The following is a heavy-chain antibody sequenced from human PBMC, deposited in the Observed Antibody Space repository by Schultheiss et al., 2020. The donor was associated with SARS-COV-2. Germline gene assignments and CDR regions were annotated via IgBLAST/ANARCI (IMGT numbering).Heavy chain of an antibody. CDR1: GFSLSTSGVG. D-gene: IGHD2-2*01. CDR3: ARIRIVVVPAAIRYYYYYGMDV. V-gene: IGHV2-70*11. CDR2: IDWDDDK. J-gene: IGHJ6*02. Sequence: SGPTLVKPTQTLTLTCTFSGFSLSTSGVGVGWIRQPPGKALEWLARIDWDDDKYYSTSLKTRLTISKDTSKNQVVLTMTNMDPVDTATYYCARIRIVVVPAAIRYYYYYGMDVWGQGTTVTVSS.